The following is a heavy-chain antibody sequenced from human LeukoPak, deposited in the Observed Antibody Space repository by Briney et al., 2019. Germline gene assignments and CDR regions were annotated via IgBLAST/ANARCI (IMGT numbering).Heavy chain of an antibody. D-gene: IGHD6-13*01. CDR1: GDSISSPSSY. V-gene: IGHV4-39*07. J-gene: IGHJ4*02. CDR3: VRDTLLAASGTNDFDY. Sequence: SETLSLTCTVSGDSISSPSSYWGWIRQPPEKGLEWIATIHSSGSTYSNPSLKSRVTISVHTSKNQFSLQLNSVTPDDTAVYHCVRDTLLAASGTNDFDYWGQGTLVTVSS. CDR2: IHSSGST.